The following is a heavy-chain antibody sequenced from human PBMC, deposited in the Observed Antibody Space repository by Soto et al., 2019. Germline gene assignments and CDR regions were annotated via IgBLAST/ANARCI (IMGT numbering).Heavy chain of an antibody. J-gene: IGHJ4*02. CDR3: ARGSAGTVFRPFDY. V-gene: IGHV3-74*01. CDR1: GLTFSSYW. D-gene: IGHD6-13*01. CDR2: INSDGSST. Sequence: PGGSLRLSCAASGLTFSSYWMHWVRQAPGKGLVWVSRINSDGSSTSYADSVKGRFTISRDNAKNTLYLQMNSLRAEDTAVYYCARGSAGTVFRPFDYWGQGTLVTVSS.